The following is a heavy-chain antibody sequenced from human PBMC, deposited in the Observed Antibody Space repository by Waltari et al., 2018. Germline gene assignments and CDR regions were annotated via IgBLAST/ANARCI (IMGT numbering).Heavy chain of an antibody. CDR3: ARWEVGAFDY. Sequence: QVQLQESGPGLVKPSETLSLTCTVSGGSISSYYWSWIRQPPGKGLEWIGYIYYRGRTNYNPSLKSRVTISVETSKNQFSLKLSSVTAADTAVYYCARWEVGAFDYWGQGTLVTVSS. D-gene: IGHD1-26*01. CDR2: IYYRGRT. CDR1: GGSISSYY. V-gene: IGHV4-59*01. J-gene: IGHJ4*02.